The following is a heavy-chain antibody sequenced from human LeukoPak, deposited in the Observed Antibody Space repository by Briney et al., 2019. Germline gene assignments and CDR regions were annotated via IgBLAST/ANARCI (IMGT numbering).Heavy chain of an antibody. V-gene: IGHV3-30*02. J-gene: IGHJ6*03. CDR1: GFIISDYA. CDR2: ISYDGSDK. CDR3: ARERRGFYMAV. Sequence: PGGSLRLSCAASGFIISDYAMHWVRQAPGKGLECVAFISYDGSDKYYVDSVKGRFTISRDDSKNTLYLQMNSLRGEDTAVYYCARERRGFYMAVWGKGTTVTISS.